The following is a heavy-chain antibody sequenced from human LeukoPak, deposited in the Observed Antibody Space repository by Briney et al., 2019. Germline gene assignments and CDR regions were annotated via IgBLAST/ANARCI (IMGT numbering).Heavy chain of an antibody. V-gene: IGHV3-15*01. CDR2: IKSKTNGGTT. CDR3: TTDMLVGATFAY. Sequence: GGSLRLSCAASGFSFNKAWMSWVRQAPGKGLEWVGRIKSKTNGGTTDYAALVKGRFTISRDESINTLYLQMNSLKTEDTALYYCTTDMLVGATFAYWGQGTLVTVSS. D-gene: IGHD1-26*01. CDR1: GFSFNKAW. J-gene: IGHJ4*02.